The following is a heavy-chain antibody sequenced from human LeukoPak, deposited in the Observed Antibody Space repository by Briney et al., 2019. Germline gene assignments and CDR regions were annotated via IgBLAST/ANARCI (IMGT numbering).Heavy chain of an antibody. J-gene: IGHJ3*02. V-gene: IGHV3-21*01. CDR3: ARILTAAFDI. CDR1: GFTLSSYS. CDR2: ISSSSSYI. Sequence: GGSLRLSCAASGFTLSSYSMNWVRQAPGKGLEWVSSISSSSSYIYYADSVKGRFTISRDNAKNSLYLQMNSLRAEDTAVYYCARILTAAFDIWGQGTMVTVSS. D-gene: IGHD3-9*01.